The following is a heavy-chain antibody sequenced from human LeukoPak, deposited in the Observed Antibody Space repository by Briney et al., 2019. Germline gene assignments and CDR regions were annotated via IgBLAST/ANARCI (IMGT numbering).Heavy chain of an antibody. CDR1: GFTFSSYA. CDR2: ISGSGGST. CDR3: AKDQVLRFLEWLLEGVFDY. V-gene: IGHV3-23*01. D-gene: IGHD3-3*01. Sequence: GGSLRLSCAASGFTFSSYAMSWVRQAPGKGLEWVSAISGSGGSTYYADSVKGRFTISRDNSKNTLYLQMDSLRAEDTAVYYCAKDQVLRFLEWLLEGVFDYWGQGTLVTVSS. J-gene: IGHJ4*02.